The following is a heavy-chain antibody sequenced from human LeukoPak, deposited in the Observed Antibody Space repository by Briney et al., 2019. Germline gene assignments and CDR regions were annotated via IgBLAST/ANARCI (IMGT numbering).Heavy chain of an antibody. CDR3: AKPTRGSGSFLIDF. V-gene: IGHV3-30*02. Sequence: PGGSLRLSCAASGFTFSIYGMHWVRQAPGKGLEWVAFIRNDGKNKYYADSVKGRFTISRDNSKNTLYLQMNSLRAEDTAVYYCAKPTRGSGSFLIDFWGQGTLVTVSS. D-gene: IGHD1-26*01. CDR2: IRNDGKNK. J-gene: IGHJ4*02. CDR1: GFTFSIYG.